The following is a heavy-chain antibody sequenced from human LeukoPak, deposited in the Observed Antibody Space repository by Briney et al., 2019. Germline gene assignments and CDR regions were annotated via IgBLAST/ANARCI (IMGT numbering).Heavy chain of an antibody. J-gene: IGHJ5*02. CDR1: GGTFSSYA. V-gene: IGHV1-69*13. CDR2: IIPIFGTA. CDR3: ARGLSLVKYCSSTSCNNWFDP. Sequence: ASVKVSCKASGGTFSSYAISWVRQAPGQGLEWMGGIIPIFGTANYAQKFQGRVTITADESTSTAYMELSSLRSEDTAVYYCARGLSLVKYCSSTSCNNWFDPWGQGTLVTVSS. D-gene: IGHD2-2*01.